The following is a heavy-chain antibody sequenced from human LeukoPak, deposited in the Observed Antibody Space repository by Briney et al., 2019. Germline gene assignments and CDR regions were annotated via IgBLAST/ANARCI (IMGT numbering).Heavy chain of an antibody. CDR3: ARDGPGYSFDY. V-gene: IGHV3-48*03. CDR1: GFTFTGYE. J-gene: IGHJ4*02. CDR2: ISTSGSTK. D-gene: IGHD5-12*01. Sequence: QSGGSLRVSCAASGFTFTGYEMHWVRQAPGKGLEWVSSISTSGSTKYYADSVKGRFTISRDNAKNSLYLQMNSLRAEDTAVYYCARDGPGYSFDYWGQGTLVTVSS.